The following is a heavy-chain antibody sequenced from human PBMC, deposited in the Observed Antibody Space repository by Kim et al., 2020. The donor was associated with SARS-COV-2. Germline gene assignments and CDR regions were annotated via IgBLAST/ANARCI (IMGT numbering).Heavy chain of an antibody. D-gene: IGHD3-22*01. V-gene: IGHV3-30*18. J-gene: IGHJ4*02. CDR2: ISYDGSNK. CDR3: AKVGTMIEIRYYFDY. Sequence: GGSLRLSCAASGFTFSSYGMHWVRQAPGKGLEWVAVISYDGSNKYYADSVKGRFTISRDNSKNTLYLQMNSLRAEDTAVYYCAKVGTMIEIRYYFDYWGQGTLVTVSS. CDR1: GFTFSSYG.